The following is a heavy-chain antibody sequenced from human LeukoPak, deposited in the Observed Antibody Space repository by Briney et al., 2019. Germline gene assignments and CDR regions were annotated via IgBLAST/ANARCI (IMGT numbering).Heavy chain of an antibody. D-gene: IGHD2-21*02. Sequence: SQTLSPTCAISGDSVSTNSAAWNWIRQSPSRGLEWLGRTYYRSKWYHDYAPSVQSRITINPDTSKNQFSLHLNSVTPEDTAVYYCARGNRDFDSWGQGTLITVSS. J-gene: IGHJ5*01. CDR2: TYYRSKWYH. CDR3: ARGNRDFDS. V-gene: IGHV6-1*01. CDR1: GDSVSTNSAA.